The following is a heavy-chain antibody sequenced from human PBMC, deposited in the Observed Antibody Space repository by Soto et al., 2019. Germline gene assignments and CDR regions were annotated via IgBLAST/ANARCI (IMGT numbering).Heavy chain of an antibody. CDR1: GYTFTSYG. D-gene: IGHD4-17*01. V-gene: IGHV1-18*01. CDR2: ISAYNGNT. Sequence: QVQLVNSGVELKKPGASVKVSCKASGYTFTSYGVSWGRQPLGQGFGWMGWISAYNGNTNYAQKFQGRVTMTTDTSTSTAYMELRSLRSDDTAVYYCARDVPTVTTGGPDYWGQGTLVTVSS. J-gene: IGHJ4*02. CDR3: ARDVPTVTTGGPDY.